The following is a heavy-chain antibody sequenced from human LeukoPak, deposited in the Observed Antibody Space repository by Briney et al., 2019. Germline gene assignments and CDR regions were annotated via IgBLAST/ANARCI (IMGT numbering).Heavy chain of an antibody. Sequence: GGSLRLSCAASGFTFSGYAMAWVRQAPGKGLEWVSVIGGSGDTTRYADSVKGRFTISRDKSKTTLLLQMNSLRVEDTAVYYCASKFGESYYYYYGLDVWGQGTLVTVSS. CDR1: GFTFSGYA. J-gene: IGHJ6*02. V-gene: IGHV3-23*01. CDR2: IGGSGDTT. CDR3: ASKFGESYYYYYGLDV. D-gene: IGHD3-10*01.